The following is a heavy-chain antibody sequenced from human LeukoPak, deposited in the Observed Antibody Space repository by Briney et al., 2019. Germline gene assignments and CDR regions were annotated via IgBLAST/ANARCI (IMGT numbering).Heavy chain of an antibody. D-gene: IGHD2-21*02. Sequence: SETLSLTCTVSGGSISSGSYYWSWIRQPAGKGLEWIGRIYPSGSTNYNPSLKSRVTISVDTSKNQFSLKLSSVTAADTAVYYCARGGYCGGDCYFYYWGQGALVTVSS. CDR2: IYPSGST. CDR3: ARGGYCGGDCYFYY. V-gene: IGHV4-61*02. J-gene: IGHJ4*02. CDR1: GGSISSGSYY.